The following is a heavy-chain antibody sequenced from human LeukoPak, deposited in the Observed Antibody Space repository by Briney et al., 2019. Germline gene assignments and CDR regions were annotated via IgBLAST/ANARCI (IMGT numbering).Heavy chain of an antibody. CDR2: ISSSSSTI. V-gene: IGHV3-48*01. CDR3: ARDLVLLSYYYGSGESRPDGMDV. D-gene: IGHD3-10*01. CDR1: GFTFSSYS. J-gene: IGHJ6*02. Sequence: PGGSLRLSCAASGFTFSSYSMNWVRQAPGKGLEWVSYISSSSSTIYYADSVEGRFTISRDNAKNSLYPQMNSLRAEDTAVYYCARDLVLLSYYYGSGESRPDGMDVWGQGTTVTVSS.